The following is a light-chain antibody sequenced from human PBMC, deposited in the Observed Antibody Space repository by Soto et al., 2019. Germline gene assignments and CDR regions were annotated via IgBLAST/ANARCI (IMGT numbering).Light chain of an antibody. CDR1: QSVSSSY. Sequence: EIVLTQSPGTLSLSPGERATLSCRASQSVSSSYLAWYQQKAGQPPRLLIYGASSRATGIPDRFSGRGSGTDFTLTINRLEPDDFAVYYCQQYGGSPPLTFGGGTKVEIK. V-gene: IGKV3-20*01. J-gene: IGKJ4*01. CDR2: GAS. CDR3: QQYGGSPPLT.